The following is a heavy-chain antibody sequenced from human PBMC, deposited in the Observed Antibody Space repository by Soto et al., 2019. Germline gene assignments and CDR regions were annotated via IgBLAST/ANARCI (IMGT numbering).Heavy chain of an antibody. J-gene: IGHJ4*02. CDR2: ISGSGGST. CDR3: AKEGKVITYYDFWSGYYNRGGDYFDY. Sequence: EVQLLASGGGLVQPGGSLRLSCAASGFTFSSYAMSWVRQAPGKGLEWVSAISGSGGSTYYADSVKGRFTISRDNSKNTLYLQMNSLRAEDTAVYYCAKEGKVITYYDFWSGYYNRGGDYFDYWGQGTLVTVSS. CDR1: GFTFSSYA. D-gene: IGHD3-3*01. V-gene: IGHV3-23*01.